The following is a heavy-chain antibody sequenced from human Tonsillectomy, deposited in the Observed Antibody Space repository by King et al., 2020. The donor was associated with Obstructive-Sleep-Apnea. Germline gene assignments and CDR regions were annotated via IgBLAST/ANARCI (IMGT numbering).Heavy chain of an antibody. Sequence: VQLVESGGGLVQPGRSLRLSCAVSGLAFDDFAMHWVRQTPGKGLEWVSGISWNSGSIGYADSVKGRFTISRDNAKNSLYLQMNSLRAEDTALYYCAKGGCNSTTCSFDYWGQGTLVTVSS. J-gene: IGHJ4*02. CDR1: GLAFDDFA. D-gene: IGHD2-2*01. V-gene: IGHV3-9*01. CDR3: AKGGCNSTTCSFDY. CDR2: ISWNSGSI.